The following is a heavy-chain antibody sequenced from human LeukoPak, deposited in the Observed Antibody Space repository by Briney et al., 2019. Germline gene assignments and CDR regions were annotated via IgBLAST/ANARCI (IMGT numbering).Heavy chain of an antibody. CDR1: GYTFTGYY. D-gene: IGHD3-10*01. V-gene: IGHV1-2*02. CDR3: ARDHFGSGRNWFDP. CDR2: INPNSGGT. Sequence: GASVKVSCKASGYTFTGYYMHWVRQAPGQGLEWMGWINPNSGGTNYAQKFQGRVIMTRDTSISTAYMELSRLRSDDTAVYYCARDHFGSGRNWFDPWGQGTLVTVSS. J-gene: IGHJ5*02.